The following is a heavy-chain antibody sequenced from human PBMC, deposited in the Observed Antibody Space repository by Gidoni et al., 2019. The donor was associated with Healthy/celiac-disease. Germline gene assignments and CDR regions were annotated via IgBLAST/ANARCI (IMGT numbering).Heavy chain of an antibody. V-gene: IGHV3-15*01. J-gene: IGHJ6*02. D-gene: IGHD3-3*01. CDR1: GFTFSNAW. CDR2: IKSKTDGGTT. Sequence: EVQLVESGGGLVKPGGSLRLSCAASGFTFSNAWMSGVRQAPGKGLGWGGRIKSKTDGGTTDYAAPVKGRFTISRDDSKNTLYLQMNSLKTEDTAVYYCTTDSTIFGVVITPLDYYYGMDVWGQGTTVTVSS. CDR3: TTDSTIFGVVITPLDYYYGMDV.